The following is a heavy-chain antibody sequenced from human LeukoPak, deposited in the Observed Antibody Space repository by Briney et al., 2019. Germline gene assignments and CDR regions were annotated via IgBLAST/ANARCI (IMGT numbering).Heavy chain of an antibody. CDR1: GGSISSYY. Sequence: PSETLSLTCTVSGGSISSYYWSWIRQPAGKGLEWIGRIYTSGSTNYNPSLKSRVTISVDTSKNQFSLKLSSVTAADTAVYYCASLNGWELLGAFDIWGQGTMVTVSS. CDR3: ASLNGWELLGAFDI. D-gene: IGHD1-26*01. CDR2: IYTSGST. J-gene: IGHJ3*02. V-gene: IGHV4-4*07.